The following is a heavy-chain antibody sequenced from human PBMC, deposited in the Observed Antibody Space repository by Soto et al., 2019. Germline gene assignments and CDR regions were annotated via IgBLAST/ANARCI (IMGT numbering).Heavy chain of an antibody. D-gene: IGHD6-13*01. V-gene: IGHV4-59*08. CDR1: GGSISSYY. Sequence: PSETLSLTCTVSGGSISSYYWSWIRQPPGKGLEWIGYIYYSGSTNYNPSLKSRVTISADTSKNQFSLKLSSVTAADTAVYYCARLTYSSSWYYYYGMDVWGQGTTVTVSS. CDR2: IYYSGST. J-gene: IGHJ6*02. CDR3: ARLTYSSSWYYYYGMDV.